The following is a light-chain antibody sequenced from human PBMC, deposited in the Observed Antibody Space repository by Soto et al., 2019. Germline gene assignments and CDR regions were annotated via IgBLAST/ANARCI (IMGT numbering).Light chain of an antibody. CDR2: DAS. CDR3: QQFNSYAQT. CDR1: QGISSA. Sequence: AIQLTQSRSSLSASVGDRVTITCRASQGISSALAWYQQKPGKAPKLLIYDASSLESGVPSRFSGSGSGSDFTLTISRLQPEDFATYYCQQFNSYAQTFGGGTKVEIK. J-gene: IGKJ4*01. V-gene: IGKV1-13*02.